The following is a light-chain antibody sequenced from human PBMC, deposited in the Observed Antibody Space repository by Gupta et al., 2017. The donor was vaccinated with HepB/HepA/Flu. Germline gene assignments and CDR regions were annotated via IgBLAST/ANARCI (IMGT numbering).Light chain of an antibody. CDR1: EDIRNY. Sequence: DIQMTQSPSSLSASVGDRVTITCRASEDIRNYLGWFQQKPGNAPKRLIYGAYNLQSGVTSRFSGRGSGTEFSLTISSLQPEDFATYYCLQHNTFPWTFGQGTKVEVK. CDR3: LQHNTFPWT. J-gene: IGKJ1*01. CDR2: GAY. V-gene: IGKV1-17*01.